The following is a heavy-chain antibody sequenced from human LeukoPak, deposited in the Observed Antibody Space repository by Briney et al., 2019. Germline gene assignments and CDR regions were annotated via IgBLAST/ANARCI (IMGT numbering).Heavy chain of an antibody. CDR2: ISSSGSTI. CDR3: ARDVYYYDSSGGFDY. J-gene: IGHJ4*02. V-gene: IGHV3-48*03. D-gene: IGHD3-22*01. CDR1: GFTFSSYE. Sequence: GGSLRLSCAASGFTFSSYEMNWVRRAPGKGLEWVSYISSSGSTIYYADSVKGRFTISRDNAKNSQYLQMNSLRAEDTAVYYCARDVYYYDSSGGFDYWGQGTLVTVSS.